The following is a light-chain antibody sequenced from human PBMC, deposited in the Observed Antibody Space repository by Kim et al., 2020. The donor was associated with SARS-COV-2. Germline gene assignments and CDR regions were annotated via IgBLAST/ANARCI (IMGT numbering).Light chain of an antibody. CDR1: SSNIVAGYD. J-gene: IGLJ1*01. Sequence: QSVLTQALSVSGATGQRVTIPCTGNSSNIVAGYDVHWYQQLPGTAPKLLIYGNSNRPSGVPDRLSGSKSGTSASLAITGLQAEDEADYYCQSYDSSLSHYVFGTGTKVTVL. V-gene: IGLV1-40*01. CDR3: QSYDSSLSHYV. CDR2: GNS.